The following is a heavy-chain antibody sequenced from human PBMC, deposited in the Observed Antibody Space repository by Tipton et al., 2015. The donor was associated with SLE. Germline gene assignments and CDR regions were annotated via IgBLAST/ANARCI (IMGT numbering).Heavy chain of an antibody. V-gene: IGHV4-59*01. CDR3: ARGDWGRWYFDL. CDR1: GGSISSYY. CDR2: LYYSGST. J-gene: IGHJ2*01. D-gene: IGHD3-16*01. Sequence: GLVKPSETLSLTCTVSGGSISSYYWSWIRQPPGKGLEWIGYLYYSGSTNYNPSLKSRVTISVDTSKNQFSLKLSSVTAADTAVYYCARGDWGRWYFDLWGRGTLVTVSS.